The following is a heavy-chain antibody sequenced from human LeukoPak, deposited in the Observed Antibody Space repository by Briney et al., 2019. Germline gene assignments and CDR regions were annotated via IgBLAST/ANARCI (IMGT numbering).Heavy chain of an antibody. V-gene: IGHV3-53*01. D-gene: IGHD4-17*01. CDR2: IYADGNT. Sequence: GGSLRLSCAASGFLVNTNYMTWVRQAPGRGLVWVSFIYADGNTYYPDSVKGRFTISRDISKNAVYLQMNSLRAEDTAVYYCARDSYGPATFDSWGQGTLVTVSS. J-gene: IGHJ4*02. CDR3: ARDSYGPATFDS. CDR1: GFLVNTNY.